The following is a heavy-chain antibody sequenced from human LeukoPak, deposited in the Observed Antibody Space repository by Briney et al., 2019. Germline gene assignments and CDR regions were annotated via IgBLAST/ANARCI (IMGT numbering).Heavy chain of an antibody. J-gene: IGHJ4*02. CDR2: ISSSSSYI. Sequence: GGSLRLSCAASGFTFSSYSMNWVRQAPGKGLEWASSISSSSSYIYYADSVKGRFTISRDNAKNSLYLQMNSLRAEDTAVYYCARERDSSGYSYYFDYWGQGTLVTVSS. CDR1: GFTFSSYS. CDR3: ARERDSSGYSYYFDY. V-gene: IGHV3-21*01. D-gene: IGHD3-22*01.